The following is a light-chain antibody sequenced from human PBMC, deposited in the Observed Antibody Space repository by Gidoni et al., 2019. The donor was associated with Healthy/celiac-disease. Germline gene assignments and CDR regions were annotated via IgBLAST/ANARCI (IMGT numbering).Light chain of an antibody. J-gene: IGKJ5*01. V-gene: IGKV3-11*01. CDR1: QSVSSY. CDR2: DAS. CDR3: QQRSNWPPIT. Sequence: EIVLTQSPATLSLSPGERATVSCRASQSVSSYLAWYQQNPGQAPSLLIYDASNRATGIPARFSGSGSGTDFTLTISSLEPEDFAVYYCQQRSNWPPITFGQGTRLEIK.